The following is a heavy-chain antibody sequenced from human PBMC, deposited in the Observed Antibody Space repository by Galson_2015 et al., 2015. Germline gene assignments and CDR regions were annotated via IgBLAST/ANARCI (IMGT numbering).Heavy chain of an antibody. CDR2: INPNDGTT. D-gene: IGHD2-15*01. J-gene: IGHJ6*02. CDR3: AQDRRYCSGGYCAPVDYYYYAMDV. CDR1: KYRFTNYF. V-gene: IGHV1-46*01. Sequence: SVKVSCKASKYRFTNYFIHWVRQAAGQGPEWMGMINPNDGTTLYAQKFQGRVSMTRDASMSTVFVEVTSLTFGDTAIYYCAQDRRYCSGGYCAPVDYYYYAMDVWRQGTTVSVAS.